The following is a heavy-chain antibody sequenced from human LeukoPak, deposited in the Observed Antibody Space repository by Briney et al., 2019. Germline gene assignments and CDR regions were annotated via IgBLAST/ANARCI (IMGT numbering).Heavy chain of an antibody. CDR3: ARVDRYHYYLDV. Sequence: SVKVSCKASGGTFSSYSITWVRQAPGQGLERMGGIMPLFNTANYAQQFQGRVTITTDESTSTAYMELSSLRFEDTAMYYCARVDRYHYYLDVWGKGTTVTVSS. J-gene: IGHJ6*03. CDR1: GGTFSSYS. CDR2: IMPLFNTA. V-gene: IGHV1-69*05.